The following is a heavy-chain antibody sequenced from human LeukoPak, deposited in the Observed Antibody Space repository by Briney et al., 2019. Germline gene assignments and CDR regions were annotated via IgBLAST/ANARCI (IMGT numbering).Heavy chain of an antibody. Sequence: PSETLSLTCAVYGGSFSGYYWSWIRQPPGKGLEWIGEINHSGSTNYNPSLKSRVTISVDTSENQFSLKLSSVTAADTAVYYCARFWKGYDFWSGYYNAWSQGTLVTVSS. CDR2: INHSGST. CDR1: GGSFSGYY. D-gene: IGHD3-3*01. CDR3: ARFWKGYDFWSGYYNA. J-gene: IGHJ5*02. V-gene: IGHV4-34*01.